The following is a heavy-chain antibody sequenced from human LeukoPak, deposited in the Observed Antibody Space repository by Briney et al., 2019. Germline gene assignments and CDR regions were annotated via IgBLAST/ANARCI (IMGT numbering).Heavy chain of an antibody. CDR2: ISGSGSST. D-gene: IGHD6-13*01. Sequence: GGSLILSCAASGLTFSSYAMSWVRQAPGKGLEWVSGISGSGSSTYYADSVKGRFTISRDNSKNTLYLQMNSLRAEDTAVYYCAKDKAPFQQLVWGPCDYWGQGTLVTVSS. J-gene: IGHJ4*02. V-gene: IGHV3-23*01. CDR1: GLTFSSYA. CDR3: AKDKAPFQQLVWGPCDY.